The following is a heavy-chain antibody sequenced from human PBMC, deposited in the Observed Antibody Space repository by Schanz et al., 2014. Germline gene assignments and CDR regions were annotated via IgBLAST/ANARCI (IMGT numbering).Heavy chain of an antibody. CDR2: ISGGGGTT. Sequence: EVHLLESGGGLVPPGGSLRLSCAASGFNFSDYAMCWVRQAPGKGLEWVSAISGGGGTTYYTDSVKGRFTISRDNAENALYLQMNSLRAEDTGLYFCARGGSGSHYRLDYWGQGTLVTVSS. V-gene: IGHV3-23*01. D-gene: IGHD1-26*01. J-gene: IGHJ4*02. CDR1: GFNFSDYA. CDR3: ARGGSGSHYRLDY.